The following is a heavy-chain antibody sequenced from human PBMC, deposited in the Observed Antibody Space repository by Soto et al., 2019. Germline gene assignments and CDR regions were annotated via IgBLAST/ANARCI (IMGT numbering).Heavy chain of an antibody. CDR3: VRGSKFGP. CDR1: GYTFTNYD. D-gene: IGHD3-10*01. V-gene: IGHV1-8*01. Sequence: QVQLVQSGAEVKKPGASVKVSCKASGYTFTNYDINWVRQATAQGLEWMGWMNPNSGNTVYAQNFQGRVTMTRNTSISTASIELSSLRSEDAAMYYCVRGSKFGPWGQGTILTVSS. CDR2: MNPNSGNT. J-gene: IGHJ3*01.